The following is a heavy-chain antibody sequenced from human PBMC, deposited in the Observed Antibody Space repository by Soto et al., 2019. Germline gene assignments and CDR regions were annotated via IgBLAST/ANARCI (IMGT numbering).Heavy chain of an antibody. D-gene: IGHD1-26*01. CDR1: GFTFSSYG. V-gene: IGHV3-33*01. Sequence: PVGSLRLSCAASGFTFSSYGMHWVRQAPGKGLEWVAVIWYDGSNKYYADSVKGRFTISRDNSKNTLYLQMNSLRAEDTAVYYCARAFSGSYYTYYYYGMDVWGQGTTVTVSS. J-gene: IGHJ6*02. CDR2: IWYDGSNK. CDR3: ARAFSGSYYTYYYYGMDV.